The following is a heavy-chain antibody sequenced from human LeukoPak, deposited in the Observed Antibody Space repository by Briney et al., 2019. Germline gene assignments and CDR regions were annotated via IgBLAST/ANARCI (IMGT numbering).Heavy chain of an antibody. CDR1: GYRFTSYW. J-gene: IGHJ6*03. CDR2: IYPGDSDT. CDR3: ARHGPDYYYYYMDV. Sequence: GESLKISGQRSGYRFTSYWIGWVRQLPGKALEWMGIIYPGDSDTRYSPSFQGQVTTSADKSISTAYLQWSSLKASDTAMYYCARHGPDYYYYYMDVWGKGTTVTVSS. D-gene: IGHD1-14*01. V-gene: IGHV5-51*01.